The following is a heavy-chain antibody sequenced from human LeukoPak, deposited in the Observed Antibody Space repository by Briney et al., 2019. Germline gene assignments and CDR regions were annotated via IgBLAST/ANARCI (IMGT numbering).Heavy chain of an antibody. Sequence: GGSLRLSCAASAFSFSSYTMNWVRQAPGKGLEWVSSISSSSRYIYYADSVKGRFTISRDNAKNSLYLQMNSLRTEDTAVYYCARGAESGSYYYWGQGTLVTVSS. CDR1: AFSFSSYT. V-gene: IGHV3-21*01. D-gene: IGHD1-26*01. J-gene: IGHJ4*02. CDR3: ARGAESGSYYY. CDR2: ISSSSRYI.